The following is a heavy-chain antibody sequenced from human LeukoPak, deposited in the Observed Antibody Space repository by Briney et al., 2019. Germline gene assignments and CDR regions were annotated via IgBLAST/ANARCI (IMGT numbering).Heavy chain of an antibody. CDR1: GFTFDDYA. CDR2: ISWNSGSI. Sequence: PGGSLRLSCAASGFTFDDYAMHWVRQAPGKGLEWVSGISWNSGSIGYADSVKGRFTISRDNAKNSLYLQMNSLRAEDTALYYCAKDRSYYYYYGMDVWGQGTTVTVS. J-gene: IGHJ6*02. CDR3: AKDRSYYYYYGMDV. V-gene: IGHV3-9*01.